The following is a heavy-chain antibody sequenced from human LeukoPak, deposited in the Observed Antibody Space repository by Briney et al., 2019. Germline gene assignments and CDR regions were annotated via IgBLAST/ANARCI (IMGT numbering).Heavy chain of an antibody. V-gene: IGHV4-39*01. CDR3: ARTSSWYAGAWFDS. CDR1: RGSIRTADYY. J-gene: IGHJ5*01. Sequence: SETLSLTCTVSRGSIRTADYYWAWVHQPPGEGLEWLGSIYFSGTPYFNPSLKSRVAVSIDTSKNQFSQKVTSVNASDTAVYFCARTSSWYAGAWFDSWGQGTLVTVSS. CDR2: IYFSGTP. D-gene: IGHD6-13*01.